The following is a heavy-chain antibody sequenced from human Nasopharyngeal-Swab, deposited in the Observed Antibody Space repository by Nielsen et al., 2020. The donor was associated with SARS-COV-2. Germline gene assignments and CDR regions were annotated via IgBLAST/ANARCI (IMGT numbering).Heavy chain of an antibody. CDR1: GYSFTSYW. Sequence: GESLKISCKGSGYSFTSYWIGWVRQMPGKGLEWMGIIYPGDSDTRCSPSFQGQVTISADKSISTAYLQWSSLKASDTAMYYCARTGGTHYDILTGYDYYYYYMDVWGKGTTVTVSS. CDR3: ARTGGTHYDILTGYDYYYYYMDV. D-gene: IGHD3-9*01. CDR2: IYPGDSDT. V-gene: IGHV5-51*01. J-gene: IGHJ6*03.